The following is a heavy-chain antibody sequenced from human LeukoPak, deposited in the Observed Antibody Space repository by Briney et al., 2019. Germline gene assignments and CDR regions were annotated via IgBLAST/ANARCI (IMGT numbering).Heavy chain of an antibody. V-gene: IGHV3-30*02. Sequence: GGSLRLSCAASGFTFSSYWMSWVRQAPGKGLEWVAFIRYDGSNKYYADSVKGRFTISRDNSKNTLYLQMNSLRAEDTAVYYCAKGIAVAGTAAYYFDYWGQGTLVTVSS. CDR3: AKGIAVAGTAAYYFDY. CDR1: GFTFSSYW. D-gene: IGHD6-19*01. CDR2: IRYDGSNK. J-gene: IGHJ4*02.